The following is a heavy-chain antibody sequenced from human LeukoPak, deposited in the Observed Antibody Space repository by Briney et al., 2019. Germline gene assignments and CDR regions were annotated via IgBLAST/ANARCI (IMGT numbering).Heavy chain of an antibody. J-gene: IGHJ4*02. V-gene: IGHV1-2*02. D-gene: IGHD3-10*01. CDR2: INPNSGGT. Sequence: ASVKVSCKASGYIFTGYYMHWVRQAPGQGLEWMGWINPNSGGTNYAQKFQGRVTMTRDTSISTAYMELSRLRSDDTAVYYCARGRPTMVRGVTPWDYWGQGTLVTVSS. CDR3: ARGRPTMVRGVTPWDY. CDR1: GYIFTGYY.